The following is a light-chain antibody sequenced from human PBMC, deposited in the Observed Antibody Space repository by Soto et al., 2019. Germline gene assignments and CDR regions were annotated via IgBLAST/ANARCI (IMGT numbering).Light chain of an antibody. CDR3: SSYRRSSTLVV. CDR2: DVS. CDR1: SSDVGGYNY. Sequence: QSALTQPASVSGSPGQSITISCTGTSSDVGGYNYVSWYQQHPGKAPKLMIYDVSYRPSGVSNRFSGSKSGNTASLTISGLQAVDEADYYCSSYRRSSTLVVFGGGTKLTVL. J-gene: IGLJ2*01. V-gene: IGLV2-14*01.